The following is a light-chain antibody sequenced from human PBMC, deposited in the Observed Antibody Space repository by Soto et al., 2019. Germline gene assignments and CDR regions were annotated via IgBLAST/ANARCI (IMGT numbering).Light chain of an antibody. V-gene: IGKV3-20*01. CDR3: QQYGRSPWT. CDR1: QSVSSSY. Sequence: EIVLTQSPGTLSLSPGERATLSCRASQSVSSSYLAWYQQKPGQAPRLLIYGASSRATGIPDRFSGSGSGTDFTLTTSRLEPEDSAVYYCQQYGRSPWTFGQGTKVEIK. CDR2: GAS. J-gene: IGKJ1*01.